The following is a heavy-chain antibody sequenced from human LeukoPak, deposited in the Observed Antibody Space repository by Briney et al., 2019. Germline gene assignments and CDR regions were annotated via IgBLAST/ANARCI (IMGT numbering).Heavy chain of an antibody. CDR1: GFTFSSYG. D-gene: IGHD3-3*01. CDR3: AKRGSGYNQFEY. Sequence: GGSLRLSCAASGFTFSSYGMSWVRQGPGKGLEWVSGISGSGGSTYYADSVKGRFTISRDNSKNTLYLQMNSLRAEDTAVYYCAKRGSGYNQFEYWGQGTLVTVSS. J-gene: IGHJ4*02. CDR2: ISGSGGST. V-gene: IGHV3-23*01.